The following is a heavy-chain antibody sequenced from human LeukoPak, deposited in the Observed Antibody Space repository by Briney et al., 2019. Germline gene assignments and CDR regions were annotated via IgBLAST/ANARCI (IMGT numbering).Heavy chain of an antibody. V-gene: IGHV4-59*01. CDR1: GGSISSYY. J-gene: IGHJ4*02. CDR3: ARGTMVRGVIRLVYYFDY. D-gene: IGHD3-10*01. Sequence: TASETLSLTCTVSGGSISSYYWSWIRQPPGKGLEWIGYIYYSGSTNYNPSLKSRVTISVDTSKNQFSLKLSSVTAADTAVYYCARGTMVRGVIRLVYYFDYWGQGTLVTVSS. CDR2: IYYSGST.